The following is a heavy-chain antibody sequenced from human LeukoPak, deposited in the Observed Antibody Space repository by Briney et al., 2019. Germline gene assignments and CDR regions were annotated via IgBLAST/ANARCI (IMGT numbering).Heavy chain of an antibody. V-gene: IGHV3-30-3*01. CDR2: ISYDGSNK. J-gene: IGHJ4*02. Sequence: GGSLRLSCAASGFTFSSYAMHWVRQAPGKGLEWVAVISYDGSNKYYADSVKGRFTISRDNSKNTLYLQMNSLRAEDTAVYYCARTTVTTDWNFGYWGQGTLVTVSS. CDR3: ARTTVTTDWNFGY. D-gene: IGHD4-17*01. CDR1: GFTFSSYA.